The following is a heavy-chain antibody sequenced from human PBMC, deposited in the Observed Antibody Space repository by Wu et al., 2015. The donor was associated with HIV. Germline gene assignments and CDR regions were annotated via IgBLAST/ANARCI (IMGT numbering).Heavy chain of an antibody. V-gene: IGHV1-69*13. CDR2: IIPILWYS. Sequence: QVQLVQSGAEVKKPGSSVKVSCKASGGTFSSYAISWVRQAPGQGLEWMGRIIPILWYSKTTHRSSRAESRLPRTNSTSTAYMELSSLRSEDTAVYYCARNGECSGYELVGVSFDIVGPKGTSGHRLF. D-gene: IGHD5-12*01. CDR3: ARNGECSGYELVGVSFDI. J-gene: IGHJ3*02. CDR1: GGTFSSYA.